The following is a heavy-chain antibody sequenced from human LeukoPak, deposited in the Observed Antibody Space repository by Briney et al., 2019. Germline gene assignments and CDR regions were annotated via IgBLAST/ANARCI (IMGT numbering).Heavy chain of an antibody. CDR1: GFTFRTFW. CDR3: ARVEEITAAGTSGFDY. D-gene: IGHD6-13*01. J-gene: IGHJ4*02. CDR2: IKQDGSEK. V-gene: IGHV3-7*01. Sequence: GGSLRLSCVASGFTFRTFWMNWVRQAPGKGLEWVANIKQDGSEKYYVDSVKGRFAISRDSAKNSLYLQMNSLRAEDTAVYYCARVEEITAAGTSGFDYWGQGTLVTVSS.